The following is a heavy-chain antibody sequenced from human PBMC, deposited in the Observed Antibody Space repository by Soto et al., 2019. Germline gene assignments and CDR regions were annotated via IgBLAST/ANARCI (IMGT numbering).Heavy chain of an antibody. J-gene: IGHJ6*03. CDR1: GGTFSSYT. CDR2: IIPILGIA. V-gene: IGHV1-69*02. Sequence: GASVKVSCKASGGTFSSYTISWVRQAPGQGLEWMGRIIPILGIANYAQKFQGRVAITADKSTSTAYMELSSLRSEDTAVYYCARLRFFAQIDYYYYYSYRDVGGKGTTVTVPS. CDR3: ARLRFFAQIDYYYYYSYRDV. D-gene: IGHD3-3*01.